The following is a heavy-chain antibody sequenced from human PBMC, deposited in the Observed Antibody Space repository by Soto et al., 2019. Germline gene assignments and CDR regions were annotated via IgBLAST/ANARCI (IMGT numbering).Heavy chain of an antibody. CDR1: GYTFTGYY. CDR2: INPNSGGT. V-gene: IGHV1-2*02. CDR3: AKSTDGSYYYYYYGMDV. Sequence: ASVKVSCKASGYTFTGYYMHGVRQAPGQGLEWMGWINPNSGGTNYAQKFQGRVTMTRDTSISTAYMELSRLRSDDTAVYYCAKSTDGSYYYYYYGMDVWGQGTTVTVSS. J-gene: IGHJ6*02. D-gene: IGHD1-26*01.